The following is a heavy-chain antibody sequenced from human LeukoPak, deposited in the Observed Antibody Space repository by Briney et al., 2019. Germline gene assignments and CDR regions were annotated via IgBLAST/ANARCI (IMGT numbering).Heavy chain of an antibody. CDR1: GYSFTSYW. Sequence: GESLKISCKGSGYSFTSYWIGWVRQMPGKGLEWMGVIYPGDSDTRYSPSFQGQVTIPADKSISTAYLQWSSLKASDTAMYYCARRLWFRELLGGYFDYWGQGTLVTVSS. CDR2: IYPGDSDT. V-gene: IGHV5-51*01. CDR3: ARRLWFRELLGGYFDY. D-gene: IGHD3-10*01. J-gene: IGHJ4*02.